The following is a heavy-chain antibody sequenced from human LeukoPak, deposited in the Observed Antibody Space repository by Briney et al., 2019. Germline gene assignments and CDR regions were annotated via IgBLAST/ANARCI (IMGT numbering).Heavy chain of an antibody. Sequence: ETLSLTCSVSGASINSYYWSWIRQPPGKGLEWIGYIYYSGSTNYNPSLKSRVTISVDTSKNQFSLKLSSVTAADTAVYYCARPHSSRIAVAQFDLWGRGTLVTVSS. V-gene: IGHV4-59*08. CDR2: IYYSGST. D-gene: IGHD6-19*01. CDR1: GASINSYY. CDR3: ARPHSSRIAVAQFDL. J-gene: IGHJ2*01.